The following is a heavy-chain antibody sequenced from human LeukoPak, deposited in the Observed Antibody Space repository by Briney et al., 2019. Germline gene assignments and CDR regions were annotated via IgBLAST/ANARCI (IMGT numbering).Heavy chain of an antibody. Sequence: SETLSLTCAVYGGSFSGYYWSWIRQPPGKGLEWIGEINHSGSTNYNPSLKSRVTISVDTSKNQFSLKLSSVTAADTAVYYCARDIAAAGTLAYYYYGMDVWGQGTTVTVSS. CDR1: GGSFSGYY. CDR3: ARDIAAAGTLAYYYYGMDV. D-gene: IGHD6-13*01. J-gene: IGHJ6*02. V-gene: IGHV4-34*01. CDR2: INHSGST.